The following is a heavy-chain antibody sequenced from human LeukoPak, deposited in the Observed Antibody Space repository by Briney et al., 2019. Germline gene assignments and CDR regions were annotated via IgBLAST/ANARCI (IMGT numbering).Heavy chain of an antibody. Sequence: GGSLRLSCAASGFTFSSYSMNWVRQAPGKGLEWVSYISSSSSTIYYADSVKGRFTISRDNAKNSLYLQMNSLRAEDTAVYYCARAVQLLFDYWGQGTLVTVSS. D-gene: IGHD5-18*01. CDR3: ARAVQLLFDY. V-gene: IGHV3-48*01. J-gene: IGHJ4*02. CDR2: ISSSSSTI. CDR1: GFTFSSYS.